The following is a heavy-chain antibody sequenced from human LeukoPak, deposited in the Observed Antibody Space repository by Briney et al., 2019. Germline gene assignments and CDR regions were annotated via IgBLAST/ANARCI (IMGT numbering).Heavy chain of an antibody. CDR2: IYSGGST. V-gene: IGHV3-53*01. CDR1: GFTVSSNY. J-gene: IGHJ4*02. CDR3: ARDPYGDPETTGY. D-gene: IGHD4-17*01. Sequence: GGSLRLSCAASGFTVSSNYMSWVRQAPGKGLEWVSVIYSGGSTYYADSVKGRFTISRDNSKNTLYLQMNSLRAEDTAVYYCARDPYGDPETTGYWGQGTLVTVSS.